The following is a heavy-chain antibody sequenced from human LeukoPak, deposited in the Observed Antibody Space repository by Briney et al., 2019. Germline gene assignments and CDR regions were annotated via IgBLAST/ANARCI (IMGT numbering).Heavy chain of an antibody. V-gene: IGHV4-59*08. J-gene: IGHJ5*02. D-gene: IGHD6-13*01. CDR1: GGSISTYY. CDR2: IDYSGST. CDR3: ARQYSNNWYDDRRWFDP. Sequence: SETLSLTCTVSGGSISTYYWSWVRQSPGKGLEWIGHIDYSGSTYYNPSLKSRVTISVDTSKSQFSLKLSSVTAADTAVYYCARQYSNNWYDDRRWFDPWGQGTLVTVSS.